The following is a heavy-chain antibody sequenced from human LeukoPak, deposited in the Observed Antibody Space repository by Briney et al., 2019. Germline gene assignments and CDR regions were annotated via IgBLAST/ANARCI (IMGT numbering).Heavy chain of an antibody. CDR3: AREPFWSGYYSNLHFDY. Sequence: GGSLRLSCAASGFTFDDYAMHWVRQAPGKGLEWVAGISWNSGIISFTDSVKGRFAISRDNANNSLYLQMNSLRAEDTAVYYCAREPFWSGYYSNLHFDYWGQGTLVTVSS. D-gene: IGHD3-3*01. CDR1: GFTFDDYA. V-gene: IGHV3-9*01. J-gene: IGHJ4*02. CDR2: ISWNSGII.